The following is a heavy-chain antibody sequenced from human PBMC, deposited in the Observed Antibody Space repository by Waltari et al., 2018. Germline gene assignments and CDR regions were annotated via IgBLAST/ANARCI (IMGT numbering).Heavy chain of an antibody. V-gene: IGHV3-33*01. CDR1: GFPSTIPA. J-gene: IGHJ3*02. CDR3: ARGDGGSGLGASDI. Sequence: QVQLVASGGGVVQTGRSLGLSCVGSGFPSTIPAMHWVRQAPGKGVEWVAVIWYDGSNKNYVDSVKGRFTISRDNSKNTMYLEMNRLRAEDTAVYFCARGDGGSGLGASDIWGQGTMVTVSS. D-gene: IGHD3-3*01. CDR2: IWYDGSNK.